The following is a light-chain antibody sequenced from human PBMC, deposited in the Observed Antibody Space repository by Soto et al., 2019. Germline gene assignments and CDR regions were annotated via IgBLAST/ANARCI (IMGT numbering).Light chain of an antibody. CDR3: SSYEGSNNFV. Sequence: HSALTQPPSASGSPRQSVTISCTGTSSDVGDYNYVSWYQQHPGKAPKLVIYEVIKRPSGVPDRFSASKSGNTASLTVSGLQAEDEDDYYCSSYEGSNNFVFGTGTKVTVL. V-gene: IGLV2-8*01. CDR1: SSDVGDYNY. CDR2: EVI. J-gene: IGLJ1*01.